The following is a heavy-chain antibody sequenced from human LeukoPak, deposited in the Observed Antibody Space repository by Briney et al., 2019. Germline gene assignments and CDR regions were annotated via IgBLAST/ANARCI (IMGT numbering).Heavy chain of an antibody. J-gene: IGHJ4*02. CDR2: ISRDSGSI. CDR1: GFTFDDFA. CDR3: AKDIRGSGSYLGFDY. Sequence: GGSLRLSCAASGFTFDDFAMHWVRQVPGKGLEWVSGISRDSGSIVYADSVKGRFTISRDNAKNSLYLQMNSLRAEDTALYYCAKDIRGSGSYLGFDYWGQGILVTVSS. D-gene: IGHD3-10*01. V-gene: IGHV3-9*01.